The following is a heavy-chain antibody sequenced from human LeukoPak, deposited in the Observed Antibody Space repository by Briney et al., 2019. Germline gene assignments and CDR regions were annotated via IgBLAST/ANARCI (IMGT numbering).Heavy chain of an antibody. CDR1: GYTFTGYY. CDR3: ARDSGYSSSWSNFDY. D-gene: IGHD6-13*01. V-gene: IGHV1-2*02. J-gene: IGHJ4*02. Sequence: GASVNVSCKASGYTFTGYYMHWVRQAPGQGLEWMGWINPNSGGTNYAQKFQGRVTMTRDTSISTAYMELSRLRSDDTAVYYCARDSGYSSSWSNFDYWGQGTLVTVSS. CDR2: INPNSGGT.